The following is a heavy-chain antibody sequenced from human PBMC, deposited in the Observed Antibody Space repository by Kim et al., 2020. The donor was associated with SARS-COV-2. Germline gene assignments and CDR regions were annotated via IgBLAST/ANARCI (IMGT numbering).Heavy chain of an antibody. CDR2: INHSGST. D-gene: IGHD2-8*01. CDR1: GGSFSGYY. CDR3: ARALYEALDP. Sequence: SETLSLTCAVYGGSFSGYYWSWIRQPPGKGLEWIGEINHSGSTNYNPSLKSRVTISVDTSKNQFSLKLSSVTAADTAVYYCARALYEALDPWGQGTLVTVSS. J-gene: IGHJ5*02. V-gene: IGHV4-34*01.